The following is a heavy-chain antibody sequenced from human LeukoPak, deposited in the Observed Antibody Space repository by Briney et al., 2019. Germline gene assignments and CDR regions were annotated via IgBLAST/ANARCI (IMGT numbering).Heavy chain of an antibody. CDR1: GYTFTGYY. CDR3: ATASVITMIEGY. J-gene: IGHJ4*02. D-gene: IGHD3-22*01. Sequence: ASVKVSCKTSGYTFTGYYMHWVRQAPGQGLEWMGWINPNSGGTNYAQKFQGRVTMTRDTSTSTVYMELSSLRSEDTAVYYCATASVITMIEGYWGQGTLVTVSS. CDR2: INPNSGGT. V-gene: IGHV1-2*02.